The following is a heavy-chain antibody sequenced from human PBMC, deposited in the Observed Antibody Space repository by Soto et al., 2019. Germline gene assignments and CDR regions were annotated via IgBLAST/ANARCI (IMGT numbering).Heavy chain of an antibody. CDR1: GGSFSGYY. D-gene: IGHD3-16*02. J-gene: IGHJ5*02. CDR2: INHSGST. V-gene: IGHV4-34*01. Sequence: SETLSLTCAVYGGSFSGYYWSWIRQPPGKGLEWIGEINHSGSTNYNPSLKSRVTISVDTSKNQFSLKLSSVTAADTAVYYCARAPYYDYVWGSYRYNWFDPWGQGTLVTVS. CDR3: ARAPYYDYVWGSYRYNWFDP.